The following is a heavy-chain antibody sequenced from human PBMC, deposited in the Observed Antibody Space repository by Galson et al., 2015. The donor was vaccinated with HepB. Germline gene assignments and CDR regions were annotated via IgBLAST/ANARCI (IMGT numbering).Heavy chain of an antibody. CDR1: GGTFSSYA. V-gene: IGHV1-69*13. J-gene: IGHJ4*02. D-gene: IGHD1-1*01. Sequence: SVKVSCKASGGTFSSYAISWVRQAPGQGLEWMGGIIPIFGTANYAQKFQGRVTITADESTSTAYMELSSLRSEDTAVYYCASARQTGSKDLDYWGQGTLVTVSS. CDR3: ASARQTGSKDLDY. CDR2: IIPIFGTA.